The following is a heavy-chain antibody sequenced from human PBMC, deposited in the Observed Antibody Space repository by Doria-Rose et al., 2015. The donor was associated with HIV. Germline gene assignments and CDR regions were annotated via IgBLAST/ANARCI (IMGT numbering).Heavy chain of an antibody. J-gene: IGHJ4*02. V-gene: IGHV4-31*02. D-gene: IGHD3-3*01. CDR1: VSSRGYY. CDR2: TYYTGTS. Sequence: VSSRGYYWNWIRQVPGKGLESLGYTYYTGTSDYSPSLKSRLNMAVDTSKNQFSLRLSFVTVADTAVYYCARMGSYRELDYWGQGALVIVSA. CDR3: ARMGSYRELDY.